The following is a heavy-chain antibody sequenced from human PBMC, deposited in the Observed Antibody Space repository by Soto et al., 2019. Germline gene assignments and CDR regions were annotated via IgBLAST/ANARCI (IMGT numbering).Heavy chain of an antibody. V-gene: IGHV4-59*01. J-gene: IGHJ5*02. CDR2: IYNSGTT. CDR1: GDSITSNH. Sequence: SETQSLTCAVSGDSITSNHWNWIRQPPGRGLEWIGYIYNSGTTKYNPSLKSRVIISVDTSKNQLSLKLSSVTAADTAVYYCARVSMSTVSWGFDPWGQGTLVTVSS. CDR3: ARVSMSTVSWGFDP. D-gene: IGHD4-4*01.